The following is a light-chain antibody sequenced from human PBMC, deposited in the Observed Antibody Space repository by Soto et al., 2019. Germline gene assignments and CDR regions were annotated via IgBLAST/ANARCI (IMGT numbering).Light chain of an antibody. CDR2: EVS. CDR1: QDIGND. Sequence: DIQMTQSPSSLSASVGDRVIITCRASQDIGNDLAWYRQNPGKAPERLIYEVSTLQSGVPSRFSGSGFGTEFTLTINNLQPEDFAIYYCLQYYPYPRTFGQGTRVEIK. CDR3: LQYYPYPRT. J-gene: IGKJ1*01. V-gene: IGKV1-17*02.